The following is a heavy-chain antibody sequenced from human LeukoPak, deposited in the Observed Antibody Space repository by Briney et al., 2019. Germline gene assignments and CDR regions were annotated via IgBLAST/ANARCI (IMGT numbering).Heavy chain of an antibody. V-gene: IGHV3-53*01. CDR1: GFIVRNYY. CDR3: AELGITMIGGV. Sequence: GGSLRLSCAASGFIVRNYYLSWVRQAPGKGLEWVSVIYSGGSTYYADSVKGRFTISRDSAKNSLYLQMNSLRAEDTAVYYCAELGITMIGGVWGKGTTVTISS. J-gene: IGHJ6*04. CDR2: IYSGGST. D-gene: IGHD3-10*02.